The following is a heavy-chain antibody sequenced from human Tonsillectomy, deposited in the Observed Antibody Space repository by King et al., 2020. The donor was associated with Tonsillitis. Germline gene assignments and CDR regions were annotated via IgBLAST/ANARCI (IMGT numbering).Heavy chain of an antibody. D-gene: IGHD4-17*01. CDR2: IYHSGPT. Sequence: QLQESGPGLVRPSQTLSLICSVSGDSLTSGGYFWSWIRQHPDKGLEWIWSIYHSGPTYHTPSLRSRLFMSVDTSKNQFSLGLTSVTAADTAVYYCARNRDYGDYVDFWGQGTLVAVSS. J-gene: IGHJ4*02. CDR1: GDSLTSGGYF. V-gene: IGHV4-31*03. CDR3: ARNRDYGDYVDF.